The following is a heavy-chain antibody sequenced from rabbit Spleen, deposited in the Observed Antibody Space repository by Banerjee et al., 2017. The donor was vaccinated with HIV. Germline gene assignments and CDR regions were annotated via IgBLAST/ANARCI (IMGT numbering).Heavy chain of an antibody. CDR3: ARGSAAMTMVITGFYFNL. V-gene: IGHV1S45*01. J-gene: IGHJ4*01. CDR1: GFSFSDRDV. D-gene: IGHD2-1*01. Sequence: QEQLVESGGGLVQPEGSLTLTCKASGFSFSDRDVMCWVRQAPGKGLEWIACINASTGKPVYATWASGRFTISRTSSTTVTLRMTSLTAADRATYFCARGSAAMTMVITGFYFNLWGQGTLVTVS. CDR2: INASTGKP.